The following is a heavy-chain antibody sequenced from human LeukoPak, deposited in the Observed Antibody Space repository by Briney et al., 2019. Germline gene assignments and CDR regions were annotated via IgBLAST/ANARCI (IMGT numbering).Heavy chain of an antibody. D-gene: IGHD2-8*02. CDR3: AREKKDGTGHNDAFDI. J-gene: IGHJ3*02. Sequence: ASVKVSCKASGDTLTDYYLHWVRQAPGQGLEWMGWINPNSGDTNYAQKFQGRVTMTRDTSNTTAYMELSRLRSDDTAVYYCAREKKDGTGHNDAFDIWGQGTMVTVSS. V-gene: IGHV1-2*02. CDR2: INPNSGDT. CDR1: GDTLTDYY.